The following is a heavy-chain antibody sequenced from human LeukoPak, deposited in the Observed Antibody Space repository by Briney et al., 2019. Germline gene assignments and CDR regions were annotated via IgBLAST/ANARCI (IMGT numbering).Heavy chain of an antibody. CDR1: GGSISSYY. Sequence: SETLSLTCTVSGGSISSYYWSWIRQPPGKGLERIGHIYYSGSTNYNPSLKSRVTISVDTSKNQFSLKLSSVTAADTAVYYCARETRGYSYGLRRYFDYWGQGTLVTVSS. V-gene: IGHV4-59*01. D-gene: IGHD5-18*01. J-gene: IGHJ4*02. CDR3: ARETRGYSYGLRRYFDY. CDR2: IYYSGST.